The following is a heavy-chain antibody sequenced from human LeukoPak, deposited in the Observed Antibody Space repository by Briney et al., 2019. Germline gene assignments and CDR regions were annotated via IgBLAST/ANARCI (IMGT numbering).Heavy chain of an antibody. V-gene: IGHV4-34*01. CDR1: GGSFSGYY. J-gene: IGHJ4*02. CDR3: AGQGAAIGPFDY. Sequence: SETLSLTCAVYGGSFSGYYWSWIRQPPGKGLEWIGEINHSGSTNYNPSLKSRVTISVGTSKNQFSLKLSSVTAADTAVYYCAGQGAAIGPFDYWGQGTLVTVSS. CDR2: INHSGST. D-gene: IGHD2-2*01.